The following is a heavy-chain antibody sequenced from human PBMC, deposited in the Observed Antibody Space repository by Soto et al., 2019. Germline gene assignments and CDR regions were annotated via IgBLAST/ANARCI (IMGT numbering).Heavy chain of an antibody. CDR1: GGSISTYY. CDR3: ARGFAHDYRNHYYYYYMDV. D-gene: IGHD4-4*01. V-gene: IGHV4-59*01. Sequence: SETLSLTCTVSGGSISTYYWSWIRQPPGKGLEWIGYIYYSGSTNYNPSLKSRVTISVDTSKNQFSLKLSSVTAADTAVYYCARGFAHDYRNHYYYYYMDVWGKGTTVTV. CDR2: IYYSGST. J-gene: IGHJ6*03.